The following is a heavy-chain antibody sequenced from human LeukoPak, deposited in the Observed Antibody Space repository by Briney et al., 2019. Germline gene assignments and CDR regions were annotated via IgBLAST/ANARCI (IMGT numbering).Heavy chain of an antibody. Sequence: ASVKVSCKASGYTFTSYGISWVRQAPGQGLEWMGWISAYNGNTNYAQKLQGRVTMTTDISTSTAYMELRSLRSDDTAVYYCARDLEYSSSSPSYMDVWGKGTTVTVSS. V-gene: IGHV1-18*01. CDR2: ISAYNGNT. CDR1: GYTFTSYG. CDR3: ARDLEYSSSSPSYMDV. D-gene: IGHD6-6*01. J-gene: IGHJ6*03.